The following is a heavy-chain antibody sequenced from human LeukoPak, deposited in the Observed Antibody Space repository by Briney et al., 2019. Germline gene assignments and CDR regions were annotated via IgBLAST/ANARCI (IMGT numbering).Heavy chain of an antibody. J-gene: IGHJ6*02. Sequence: GGSLRLSCAASGFTFSSYAMSWVRQAPGKGLEWVSAISGSGGSTYYADSVKGRFTISRDNSKNTLYLQMNSLRAEDTAVYYCARIRGYCSGGSCYSYYYYGMDVWGQGTTVTVSS. V-gene: IGHV3-23*01. CDR1: GFTFSSYA. CDR3: ARIRGYCSGGSCYSYYYYGMDV. D-gene: IGHD2-15*01. CDR2: ISGSGGST.